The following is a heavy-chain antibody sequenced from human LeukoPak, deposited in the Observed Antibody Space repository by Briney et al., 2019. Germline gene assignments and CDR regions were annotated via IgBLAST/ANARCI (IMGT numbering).Heavy chain of an antibody. V-gene: IGHV3-20*04. Sequence: GGSLRLSCTASGFTFDDYGMSWVRQAPGQGLEWVSGINWNGGSTGYADSVKGRLTISRDNAKNSLYLQMNSLRGEDTALYYCARLSSGARYYYMDVWGKGTTVTVSS. CDR3: ARLSSGARYYYMDV. D-gene: IGHD2-15*01. CDR2: INWNGGST. J-gene: IGHJ6*03. CDR1: GFTFDDYG.